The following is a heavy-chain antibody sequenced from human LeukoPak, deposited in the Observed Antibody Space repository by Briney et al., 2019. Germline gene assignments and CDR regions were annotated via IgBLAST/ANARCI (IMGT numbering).Heavy chain of an antibody. J-gene: IGHJ5*02. Sequence: GGSLRLSCTASGFSFERDVMTWVRQAPGKGLEWVSSVSESGTKTYYADSVKGRFTISRDNSKNTLYLQMNSLRAEDTAVYYCAKDPGHYDYVWGSANPNWFDPWGQGTLVTVSS. D-gene: IGHD3-16*01. CDR1: GFSFERDV. CDR3: AKDPGHYDYVWGSANPNWFDP. V-gene: IGHV3-23*01. CDR2: VSESGTKT.